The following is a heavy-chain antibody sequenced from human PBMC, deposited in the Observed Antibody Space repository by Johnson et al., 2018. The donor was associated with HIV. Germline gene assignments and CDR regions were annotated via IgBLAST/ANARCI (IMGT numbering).Heavy chain of an antibody. CDR1: GFTFSSYD. D-gene: IGHD6-19*01. CDR3: AKDLPSGWDGGDAFDI. Sequence: VQLVESGGGLVQPGGSLRLSCAASGFTFSSYDMHWVRQATGKGLEWVSAIGTAGDTYYSGSVRGRFTLSRENAKNSLYLQMNSLRAGDTVVYYCAKDLPSGWDGGDAFDIWGQGTMVIVYS. CDR2: IGTAGDT. V-gene: IGHV3-13*01. J-gene: IGHJ3*02.